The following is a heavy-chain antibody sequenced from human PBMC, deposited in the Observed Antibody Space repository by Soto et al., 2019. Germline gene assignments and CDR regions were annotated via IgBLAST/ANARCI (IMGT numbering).Heavy chain of an antibody. CDR3: SIGSWSAETFDV. V-gene: IGHV1-69*02. CDR2: IIPMLTVT. J-gene: IGHJ3*01. D-gene: IGHD2-2*01. CDR1: GGTFSTS. Sequence: QVHLEQSGAEVKKPGSSVKVSCKAAGGTFSTSLIWVRQAPGQGLEWMGRIIPMLTVTNSAQKFQGRVTLTADKSTSTAFMELTSLTSDDTAVYYCSIGSWSAETFDVWGQGTMVTVSS.